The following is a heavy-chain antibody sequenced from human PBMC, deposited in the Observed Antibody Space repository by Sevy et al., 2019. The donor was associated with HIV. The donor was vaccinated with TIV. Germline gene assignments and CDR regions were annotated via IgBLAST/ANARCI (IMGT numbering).Heavy chain of an antibody. CDR2: IYGNNST. CDR1: GFNISSNY. Sequence: GGSLRLSCAASGFNISSNYLSWVRQAPGKELEWVSVIYGNNSTYYADFVKGRFTISRDNSKNTLYLQMNSLRVEDTAIYYCARGEQWLSFNYWGQGTLVTVSS. D-gene: IGHD6-19*01. CDR3: ARGEQWLSFNY. V-gene: IGHV3-53*01. J-gene: IGHJ4*02.